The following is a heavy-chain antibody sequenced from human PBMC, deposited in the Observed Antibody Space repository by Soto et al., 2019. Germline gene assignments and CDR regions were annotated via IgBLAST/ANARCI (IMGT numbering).Heavy chain of an antibody. V-gene: IGHV1-18*01. D-gene: IGHD4-17*01. CDR2: ISAYNGNT. Sequence: QVQLVQSGAEVKKPGASVKVSCKASGYTFTSYGISWVRQAPGQGLEWMGWISAYNGNTNYAQKLQDRVTMTTDTATSTAYMELRSLRSDDTAVYYCARRREGGGATVTSPRFDYWGQGTLVTVSS. J-gene: IGHJ4*02. CDR3: ARRREGGGATVTSPRFDY. CDR1: GYTFTSYG.